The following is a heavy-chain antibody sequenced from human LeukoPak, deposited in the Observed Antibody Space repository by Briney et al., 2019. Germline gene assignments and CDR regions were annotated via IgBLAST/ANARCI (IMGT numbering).Heavy chain of an antibody. CDR1: GGSISSSSYY. CDR3: ARGGGVLRFLEWLSWFDP. Sequence: PSETLSLTCTVSGGSISSSSYYWGWIRQPPGKGLEWIGSIYYSGSTYYNLSLKSRVTISVDTSKNQFSLKLSSVTAADTAVYYCARGGGVLRFLEWLSWFDPWGQGTLVTVSS. V-gene: IGHV4-39*07. CDR2: IYYSGST. J-gene: IGHJ5*02. D-gene: IGHD3-3*01.